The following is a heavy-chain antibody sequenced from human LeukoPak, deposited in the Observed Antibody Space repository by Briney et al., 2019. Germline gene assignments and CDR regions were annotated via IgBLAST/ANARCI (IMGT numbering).Heavy chain of an antibody. Sequence: SETLSLTCTVSGGSISSYYWSWIRQPPGKGLEWIGYIYYSGSTNYNPSLKSRVTISVDTSKNQFSLELSSVTAADTAVYYCARIVRRVSSSGYYLFDYWGQGALVTVSS. CDR3: ARIVRRVSSSGYYLFDY. D-gene: IGHD3-22*01. CDR1: GGSISSYY. V-gene: IGHV4-59*01. CDR2: IYYSGST. J-gene: IGHJ4*02.